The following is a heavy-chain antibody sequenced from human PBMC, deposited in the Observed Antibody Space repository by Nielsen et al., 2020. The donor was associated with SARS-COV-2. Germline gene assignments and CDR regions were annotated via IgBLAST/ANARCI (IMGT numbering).Heavy chain of an antibody. J-gene: IGHJ5*02. CDR1: GGSISSYY. Sequence: SETLSLTCTVSGGSISSYYWSWIRQPPGKGLEWIGYIYYSGSTNYNPSLKSRVTISVDTSKNQFSLKLSFVTAADTAVYYCARGVEMSIAAAGRGVNWFDPWGQGTLVTVSS. D-gene: IGHD6-13*01. CDR3: ARGVEMSIAAAGRGVNWFDP. V-gene: IGHV4-59*12. CDR2: IYYSGST.